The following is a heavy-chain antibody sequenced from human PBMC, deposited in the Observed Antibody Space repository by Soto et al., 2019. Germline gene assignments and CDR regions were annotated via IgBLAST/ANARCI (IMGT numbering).Heavy chain of an antibody. J-gene: IGHJ5*02. CDR2: IYYSGST. CDR3: ARRRYGSGSYPRSLGTTNWFDP. Sequence: PSETLSLTCPVSGVSISSGDYYWSWIRQPPGKGLEWIGYIYYSGSTYYNPSLKSRVTISVDTSKNQFSLKLSSVTAADTAVYYCARRRYGSGSYPRSLGTTNWFDPWGQGTLVTVSS. D-gene: IGHD3-10*01. CDR1: GVSISSGDYY. V-gene: IGHV4-30-4*01.